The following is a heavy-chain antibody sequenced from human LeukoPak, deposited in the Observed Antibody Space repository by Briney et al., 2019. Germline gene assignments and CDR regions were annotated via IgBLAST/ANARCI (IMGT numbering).Heavy chain of an antibody. Sequence: PGGSLRLSCAASGFTFRTYSMNWVRQAPGKGLEWVSSISSTSTYIYYADSMKGRFIISRDNARNSLYLEMNSLRAEDTAVYYCAKEGGYCSSTSCYYFDYWGQGTLVTVSS. CDR1: GFTFRTYS. D-gene: IGHD2-2*01. CDR2: ISSTSTYI. V-gene: IGHV3-21*06. J-gene: IGHJ4*02. CDR3: AKEGGYCSSTSCYYFDY.